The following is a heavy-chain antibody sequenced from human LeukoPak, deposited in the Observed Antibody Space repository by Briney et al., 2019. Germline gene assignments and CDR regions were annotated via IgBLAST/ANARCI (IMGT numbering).Heavy chain of an antibody. J-gene: IGHJ4*02. CDR3: AKKVGLVSAPLYYFDV. CDR1: GFTFSSYA. V-gene: IGHV3-23*01. D-gene: IGHD5/OR15-5a*01. Sequence: GGSLRLSCAASGFTFSSYAMSWVRQAPGKGLEWVSAISGPAGSWDYADSVKGRFTISRDNSKNTLFLQMYSLRAEDTAIYYCAKKVGLVSAPLYYFDVWGQGTLVTVSS. CDR2: ISGPAGSW.